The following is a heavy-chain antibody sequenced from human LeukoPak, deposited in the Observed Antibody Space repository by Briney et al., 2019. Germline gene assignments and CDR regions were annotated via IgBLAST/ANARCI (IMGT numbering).Heavy chain of an antibody. CDR1: GGSFSGYY. CDR2: INFGGES. D-gene: IGHD3-3*01. CDR3: ARGDHYDSWSDYYTQTGYFFDF. J-gene: IGHJ4*02. V-gene: IGHV4-34*01. Sequence: SETLSLTCAVFGGSFSGYYWTWIRQSPGRGLEWIGEINFGGESFYNPSLKSRVTISIDTSKNQFSLKLSSVTAADAAMYFCARGDHYDSWSDYYTQTGYFFDFWGQGTLVTVSS.